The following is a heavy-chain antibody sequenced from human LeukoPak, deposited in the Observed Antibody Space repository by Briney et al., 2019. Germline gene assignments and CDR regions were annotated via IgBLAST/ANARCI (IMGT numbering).Heavy chain of an antibody. CDR1: GFTFSSYG. J-gene: IGHJ3*02. D-gene: IGHD1-26*01. CDR3: AKGVGASAFDI. Sequence: PGGSLRLSCAASGFTFSSYGMHWVRQAPGKGLEWVAVISYDGSNKYYADSVKGRFTISRDNSKNTLYLQMNSLRAEDTAVYYCAKGVGASAFDIWGQGTMVTVSS. V-gene: IGHV3-30*18. CDR2: ISYDGSNK.